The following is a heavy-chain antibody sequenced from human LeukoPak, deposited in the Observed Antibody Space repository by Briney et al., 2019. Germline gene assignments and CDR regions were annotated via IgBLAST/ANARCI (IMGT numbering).Heavy chain of an antibody. CDR3: ARAPDFWSGYYPLHMDV. CDR1: GGSISSYY. J-gene: IGHJ6*03. V-gene: IGHV4-59*01. CDR2: IYYSGST. D-gene: IGHD3-3*01. Sequence: SETLSLTCTVSGGSISSYYWSWIRQPPGKGLEWIGYIYYSGSTNYNPSLKSRVTISVDTSKNQFSLKLSSVTAADTAVYYCARAPDFWSGYYPLHMDVWGKGTTVTVSS.